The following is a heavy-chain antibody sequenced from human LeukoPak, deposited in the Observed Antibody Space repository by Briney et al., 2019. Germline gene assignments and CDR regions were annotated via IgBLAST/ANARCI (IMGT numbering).Heavy chain of an antibody. D-gene: IGHD2-2*01. V-gene: IGHV3-23*01. CDR2: ITVSGGNT. J-gene: IGHJ4*02. CDR3: ANVLKYQLTFFDY. Sequence: GGSLRPSCAASGFTFSSNAMSWVRPAPGEGVGRVSGITVSGGNTYYAHSVKGRLTIYRANSKTTLHLQIASLRAEDPAVYSGANVLKYQLTFFDYWGQGTLLTVSS. CDR1: GFTFSSNA.